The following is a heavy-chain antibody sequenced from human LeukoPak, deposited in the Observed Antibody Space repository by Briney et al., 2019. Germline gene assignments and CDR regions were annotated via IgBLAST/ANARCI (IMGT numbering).Heavy chain of an antibody. J-gene: IGHJ4*02. CDR2: IKQDGSEK. Sequence: HPGGSLRLSCAASGFTFSSYWMSWVRQAPGKGLEWVANIKQDGSEKYYVDSVKDRFTISRDNAKNSLYLQMNSLRAEDAAVYYCARRYMATSAEDFDYWGQGTLVTVSS. CDR3: ARRYMATSAEDFDY. CDR1: GFTFSSYW. D-gene: IGHD5-24*01. V-gene: IGHV3-7*01.